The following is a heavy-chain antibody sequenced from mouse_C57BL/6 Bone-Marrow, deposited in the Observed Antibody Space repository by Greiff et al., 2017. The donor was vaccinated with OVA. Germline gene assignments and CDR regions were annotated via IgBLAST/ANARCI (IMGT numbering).Heavy chain of an antibody. CDR2: IYPGDGDT. V-gene: IGHV1-82*01. D-gene: IGHD1-1*01. Sequence: VQLQQSGPELVKPGASVTISCKASGYAFSSSWMNWVKQRPGKGLEWIGRIYPGDGDTNYNGKFKGKATLTADKSSSTAYMQLSSLTSEDSAVYFCARYYGSYYYAMDYWGQGTSVTVSS. J-gene: IGHJ4*01. CDR1: GYAFSSSW. CDR3: ARYYGSYYYAMDY.